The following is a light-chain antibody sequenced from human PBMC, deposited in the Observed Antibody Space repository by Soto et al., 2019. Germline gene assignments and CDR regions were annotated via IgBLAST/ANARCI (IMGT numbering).Light chain of an antibody. CDR3: QQLSNWPPSIT. Sequence: EIVLTQSPATLSLSPGERATLSCRASQSVSSYLAWYQQKPGQAPRLLIYDASNRATGIPARFSGSGSGTVFTLTISSLEPEDFAVYYCQQLSNWPPSITFGQGTRLEIK. CDR1: QSVSSY. CDR2: DAS. V-gene: IGKV3-11*01. J-gene: IGKJ5*01.